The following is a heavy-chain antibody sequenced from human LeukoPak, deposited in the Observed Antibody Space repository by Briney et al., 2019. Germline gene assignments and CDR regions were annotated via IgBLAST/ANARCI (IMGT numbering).Heavy chain of an antibody. CDR2: ISAYNGNT. J-gene: IGHJ4*02. CDR3: ARDLEQGVQTLYFDY. D-gene: IGHD1-1*01. V-gene: IGHV1-18*01. CDR1: GHTFTSYG. Sequence: ASVKVSCKASGHTFTSYGISWVRQAPGQGLEWMGWISAYNGNTNYAQKLQGRVTMTTDTSTSTAYMELRSLRSDDTAVYYCARDLEQGVQTLYFDYWGQGTLVTVSS.